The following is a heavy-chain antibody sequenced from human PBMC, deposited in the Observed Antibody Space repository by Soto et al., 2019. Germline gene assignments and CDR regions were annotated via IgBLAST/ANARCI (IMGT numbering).Heavy chain of an antibody. CDR2: INHSGST. Sequence: QVQLQQWGAGLLKPSETLSLTCAVYGGSFSGYYWSWIRQPPGKGLEWIGEINHSGSTNYNPSLKSRVTISVDTSKKQFSLKLSSVTAADTAVYYCARGLGYCSGGSCYSRYFDLWGRGTLVTVSS. CDR3: ARGLGYCSGGSCYSRYFDL. D-gene: IGHD2-15*01. J-gene: IGHJ2*01. CDR1: GGSFSGYY. V-gene: IGHV4-34*01.